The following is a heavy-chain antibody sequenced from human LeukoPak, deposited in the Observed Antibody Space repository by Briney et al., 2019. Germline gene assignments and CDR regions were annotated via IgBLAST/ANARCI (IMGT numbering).Heavy chain of an antibody. Sequence: GASVKVSCKASGYTFTSYYMHWVRQAPGQGLEWMGIINPSGGSTSYAQKFQGRVTMTRGTSTSTVYMELSSLRSEDTAVYYCASESYCSSTSCYVVSYWGQGTLVTVSS. J-gene: IGHJ4*02. V-gene: IGHV1-46*01. CDR2: INPSGGST. CDR1: GYTFTSYY. CDR3: ASESYCSSTSCYVVSY. D-gene: IGHD2-2*01.